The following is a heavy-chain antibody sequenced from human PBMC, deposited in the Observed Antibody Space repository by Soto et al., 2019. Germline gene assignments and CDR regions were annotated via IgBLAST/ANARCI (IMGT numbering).Heavy chain of an antibody. CDR3: ARAGVGATTFFGFLDY. D-gene: IGHD1-26*01. Sequence: QVQLVESGGGVVQPGGSLRLSCAASASIFKGHGMHWVRQAPGKGLEWVAIIRYDGSDEHYGDSVKGRFTISRDNSKNMLYLQMHSLSAEDTAVYYCARAGVGATTFFGFLDYWGQGTLVTVSS. J-gene: IGHJ4*02. V-gene: IGHV3-33*08. CDR2: IRYDGSDE. CDR1: ASIFKGHG.